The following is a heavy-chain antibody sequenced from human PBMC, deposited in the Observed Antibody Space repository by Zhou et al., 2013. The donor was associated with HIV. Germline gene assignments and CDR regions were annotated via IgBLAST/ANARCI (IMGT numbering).Heavy chain of an antibody. CDR2: IIPSSGDT. CDR3: ARRGSWGDHTNMIRGGLDV. V-gene: IGHV1-2*02. D-gene: IGHD3-10*01. Sequence: QGHLVQSGPEVKSPGASVKVSCKASGYSFSAYYMHWVRQAPGQGLEYLGWIIPSSGDTRYAPNFQGRVTMTRDTSINTVYMELTRLKSDDTAVYYCARRGSWGDHTNMIRGGLDVWGRGTTVTVSS. CDR1: GYSFSAYY. J-gene: IGHJ6*02.